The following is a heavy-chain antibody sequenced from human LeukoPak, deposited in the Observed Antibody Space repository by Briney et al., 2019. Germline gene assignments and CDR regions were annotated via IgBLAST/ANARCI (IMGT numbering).Heavy chain of an antibody. CDR3: ARKYSSGWAPLEYYYGMDV. Sequence: SETLSLTCTVSGGSISSYYWSWIRQPPGKGLEWIGYIYYSGSTNYNPSLKSRVTISVDTSKNQFSLKLSSVTAADTAVYYCARKYSSGWAPLEYYYGMDVWGQGTTVTVSS. D-gene: IGHD6-19*01. CDR1: GGSISSYY. J-gene: IGHJ6*02. CDR2: IYYSGST. V-gene: IGHV4-59*01.